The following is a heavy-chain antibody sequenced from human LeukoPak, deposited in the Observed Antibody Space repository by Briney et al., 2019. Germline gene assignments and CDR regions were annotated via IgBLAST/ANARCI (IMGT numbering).Heavy chain of an antibody. D-gene: IGHD6-13*01. CDR1: GFTFSSYG. J-gene: IGHJ4*02. Sequence: GGSLRLSCAASGFTFSSYGMHWVRQAPGKGLEWVAVMWYDGSNKYYADSVKGRFTISRDNSKNTLYLQMNSLRAEDTAVYYCARDTYSSSWYDPFDYWGQGTLVTVSS. CDR2: MWYDGSNK. CDR3: ARDTYSSSWYDPFDY. V-gene: IGHV3-33*01.